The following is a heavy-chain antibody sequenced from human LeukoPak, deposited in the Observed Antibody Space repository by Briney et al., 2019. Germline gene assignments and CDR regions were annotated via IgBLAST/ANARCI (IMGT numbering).Heavy chain of an antibody. D-gene: IGHD2-15*01. V-gene: IGHV4-4*02. Sequence: SETLSLTCSVSGASVSSGNWWNWARQSPGKGLEWIAEILYTGDTNYNPSLRSRVTLSIDNSNNEASLKLASVTAADSAVYYCARAQRGCSANSCYLDPWGPGILVTVSS. CDR1: GASVSSGNW. J-gene: IGHJ5*02. CDR3: ARAQRGCSANSCYLDP. CDR2: ILYTGDT.